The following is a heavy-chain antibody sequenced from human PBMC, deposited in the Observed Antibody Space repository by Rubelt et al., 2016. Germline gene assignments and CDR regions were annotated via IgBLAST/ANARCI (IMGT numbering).Heavy chain of an antibody. CDR2: IIPIFGTA. Sequence: QVQLVQSGAEVKKPGSSVKVSCKASGGTFSSYAISWVRQAPGQGLEWMGGIIPIFGTANYGQKFQGRVTITADKSTSTAYMELSSLRSEDTAVYYCARDLVGVVITTHDAFDIWGQGTMVTVSS. D-gene: IGHD3-22*01. CDR3: ARDLVGVVITTHDAFDI. J-gene: IGHJ3*02. CDR1: GGTFSSYA. V-gene: IGHV1-69*06.